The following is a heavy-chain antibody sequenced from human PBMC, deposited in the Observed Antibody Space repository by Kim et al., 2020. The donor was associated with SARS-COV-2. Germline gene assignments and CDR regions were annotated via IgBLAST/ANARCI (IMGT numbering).Heavy chain of an antibody. V-gene: IGHV1-69*13. CDR3: ARDKHGWYGMYTKSQYFQH. CDR1: GGTFSSYA. Sequence: SVKVSCKASGGTFSSYAISWVRQAPGQGLEWMGGIIPIFGTANYAQKFQGRVTITADESTSTAYMELSSLRSEDTAVYYCARDKHGWYGMYTKSQYFQHWGQGTLVTVSS. J-gene: IGHJ1*01. D-gene: IGHD6-19*01. CDR2: IIPIFGTA.